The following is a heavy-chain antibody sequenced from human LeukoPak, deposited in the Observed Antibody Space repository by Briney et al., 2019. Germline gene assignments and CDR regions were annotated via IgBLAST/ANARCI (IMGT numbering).Heavy chain of an antibody. CDR2: MNPNSGNT. D-gene: IGHD3-10*01. V-gene: IGHV1-8*01. J-gene: IGHJ4*02. CDR3: ARGRRAYGSGSQLTGY. Sequence: APVKVSCKASGYTFTSYDINWVRQATGQGLEWMGWMNPNSGNTGYAQKFQGRVTMTRNTSISTAYMELSRLRSEDTAVYDCARGRRAYGSGSQLTGYWGQGTLVTVSS. CDR1: GYTFTSYD.